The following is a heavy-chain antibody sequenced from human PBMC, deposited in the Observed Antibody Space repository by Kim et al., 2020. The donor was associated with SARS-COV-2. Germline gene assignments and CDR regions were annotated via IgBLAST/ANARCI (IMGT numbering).Heavy chain of an antibody. CDR2: IWYDGSNK. CDR1: GFTFSSYG. J-gene: IGHJ4*02. CDR3: ARALDVVVPAASPFDY. Sequence: GGSLRLSCAASGFTFSSYGMHWVRQAPGKGLEWVAVIWYDGSNKYYADSVKGRFTISRDNSKNTLYLQMNSLRAEDTAVYYCARALDVVVPAASPFDYWGQGTLVTVSS. D-gene: IGHD2-2*01. V-gene: IGHV3-33*01.